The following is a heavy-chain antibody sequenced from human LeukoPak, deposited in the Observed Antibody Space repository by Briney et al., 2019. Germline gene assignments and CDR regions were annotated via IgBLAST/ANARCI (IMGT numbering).Heavy chain of an antibody. CDR2: MYHRGAK. Sequence: SETLSLTCTVSGDSFTRSTYYWGWVRQTPWKSLEWIATMYHRGAKYYNPSLESRVTMSIDSTRFSLKLRSVTAADSGVYYCARLPGLYSSYFDNWGRGALVTVS. CDR3: ARLPGLYSSYFDN. D-gene: IGHD2-15*01. V-gene: IGHV4-39*02. CDR1: GDSFTRSTYY. J-gene: IGHJ4*02.